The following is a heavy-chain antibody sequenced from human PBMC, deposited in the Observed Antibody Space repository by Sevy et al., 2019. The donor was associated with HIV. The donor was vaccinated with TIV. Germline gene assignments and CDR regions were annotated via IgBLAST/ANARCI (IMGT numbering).Heavy chain of an antibody. CDR1: GFTFSIYG. D-gene: IGHD3-22*01. V-gene: IGHV3-33*03. CDR3: VRGGYDSSDYYTNTNFDY. CDR2: IWYDGGFK. J-gene: IGHJ4*02. Sequence: GGSLRLSCVASGFTFSIYGMHWVRQAPGKGLEWVAAIWYDGGFKYNEDSVEGRFNISRDNCKNTLFLQMNSLRAEDRAVYYCVRGGYDSSDYYTNTNFDYWGQGTLVTVSS.